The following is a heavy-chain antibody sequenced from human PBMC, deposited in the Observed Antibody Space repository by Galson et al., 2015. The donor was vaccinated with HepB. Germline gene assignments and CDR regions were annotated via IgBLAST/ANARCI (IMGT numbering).Heavy chain of an antibody. Sequence: SVKVSCKASGYTFTGFYMHWVRQAPGQGLEWMGRINPNSGGTNYAQKFQGRVTMTRDTSINTAYMDLSRLRSDDTAVYYCARDGAYSGYDSSRRDIWGQGTMVTVSS. CDR3: ARDGAYSGYDSSRRDI. D-gene: IGHD5-12*01. V-gene: IGHV1-2*06. CDR2: INPNSGGT. J-gene: IGHJ3*02. CDR1: GYTFTGFY.